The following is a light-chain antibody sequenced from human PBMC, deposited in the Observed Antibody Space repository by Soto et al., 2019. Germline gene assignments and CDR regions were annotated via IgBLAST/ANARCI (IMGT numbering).Light chain of an antibody. CDR1: SSDVGSYNL. CDR3: CSYASSSTCV. Sequence: QSALTQPASVSGSPGQSITISCTGTSSDVGSYNLVSWYQQHPGKAPKVMIYEVTKRPSGVSNRFSGSKSGNTASLTISGLQAEDEAYYYCCSYASSSTCVFAGGTKLTVL. CDR2: EVT. V-gene: IGLV2-23*02. J-gene: IGLJ3*02.